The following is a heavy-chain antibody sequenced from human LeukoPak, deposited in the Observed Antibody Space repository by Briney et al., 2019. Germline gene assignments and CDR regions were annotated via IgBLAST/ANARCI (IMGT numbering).Heavy chain of an antibody. CDR1: GYIFTGYY. D-gene: IGHD4-17*01. V-gene: IGHV1-2*06. Sequence: ASVNVSCKASGYIFTGYYPHWVRQALGQGLEWMGRINPNTGGTDYAQKFQGRVTMTRDTSISTAYMEVSRLTSDDAAVYFCAISRDYGDYYFDSWGQGTLVTVSS. J-gene: IGHJ4*02. CDR3: AISRDYGDYYFDS. CDR2: INPNTGGT.